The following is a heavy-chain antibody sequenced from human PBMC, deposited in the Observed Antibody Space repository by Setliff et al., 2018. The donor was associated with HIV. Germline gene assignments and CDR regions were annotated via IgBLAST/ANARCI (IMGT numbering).Heavy chain of an antibody. Sequence: SGPTLVNPTHTLTLTCTFSAFSLTTRGMSVSWIRQPPGKALEWLARIDWDDNTYYSTSLKTRLTLSKDPSKNQVVLTVSNMGPVDTATYYCARIVNSSSSNYYYGMDVWGQGTTVTVSS. D-gene: IGHD6-6*01. CDR3: ARIVNSSSSNYYYGMDV. J-gene: IGHJ6*02. CDR2: IDWDDNT. CDR1: AFSLTTRGMS. V-gene: IGHV2-70*11.